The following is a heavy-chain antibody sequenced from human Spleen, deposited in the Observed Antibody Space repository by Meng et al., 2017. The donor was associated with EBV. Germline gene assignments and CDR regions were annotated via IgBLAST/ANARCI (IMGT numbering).Heavy chain of an antibody. CDR1: GASFSGNY. Sequence: QVQLQQWGAGLLKPSETLSLTCAVSGASFSGNYWSWIRQAPGKGLEWIGEKNPSGSPTYNPSLKSRVTISLDTSKNHLSLKLSSVTAADTAVYYCATHGSGSYSWFDPWGQGTLVTVS. J-gene: IGHJ5*02. CDR3: ATHGSGSYSWFDP. CDR2: KNPSGSP. D-gene: IGHD3-10*01. V-gene: IGHV4-34*01.